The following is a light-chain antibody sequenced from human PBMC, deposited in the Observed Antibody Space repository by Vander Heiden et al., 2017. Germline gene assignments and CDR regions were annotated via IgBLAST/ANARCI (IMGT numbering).Light chain of an antibody. V-gene: IGKV2-30*01. Sequence: DLVMTQSPLSLPVTLGQPASISCRSSQSLVYSDGTTYLNSFQQRPGLSPRRLIYKLSNRVSAVPDTFTGSRSRTAFTLKISRVEAEDLGVSYCRLGSHWRQTFGQGTKLEIK. CDR1: QSLVYSDGTTY. CDR2: KLS. CDR3: RLGSHWRQT. J-gene: IGKJ2*01.